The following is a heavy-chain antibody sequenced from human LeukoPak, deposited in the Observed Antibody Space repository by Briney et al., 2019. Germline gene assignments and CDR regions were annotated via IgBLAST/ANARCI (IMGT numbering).Heavy chain of an antibody. D-gene: IGHD3-9*01. CDR3: ARVRGSRYDILTGYYDFDP. Sequence: ASVKVSCKASGYTFTGYYMYWVRQAPGQGLERMGWINPNSGGTNYAQKFQGRVTMTRDTSISTAYMELSRLRSDDTAVYYCARVRGSRYDILTGYYDFDPWGQGTLVTVSS. CDR1: GYTFTGYY. V-gene: IGHV1-2*02. CDR2: INPNSGGT. J-gene: IGHJ5*02.